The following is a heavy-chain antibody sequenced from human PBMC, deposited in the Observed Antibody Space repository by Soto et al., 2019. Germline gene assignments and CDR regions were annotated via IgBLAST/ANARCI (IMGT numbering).Heavy chain of an antibody. D-gene: IGHD3-22*01. V-gene: IGHV4-39*01. J-gene: IGHJ5*02. Sequence: PSETLSLTCTVFAGSILDSTYYWAWIRQSPGKGLEWIGTIFYSGGTFYTPSLKSRVTMSVDTSNNQFSLKLNSVTAADTAVYYCAIQATGYYEVWFDPLGEGILVTVYS. CDR1: AGSILDSTYY. CDR3: AIQATGYYEVWFDP. CDR2: IFYSGGT.